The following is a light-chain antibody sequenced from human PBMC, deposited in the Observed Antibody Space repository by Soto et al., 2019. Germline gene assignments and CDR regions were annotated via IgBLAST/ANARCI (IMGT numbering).Light chain of an antibody. V-gene: IGKV3-15*01. CDR1: QSVRSTY. CDR3: QQYGDWPLT. CDR2: GVS. Sequence: EIVMTQSPVTLSVSQGERATLSCRASQSVRSTYLAWYQQKPGQAPRLLIFGVSNRAAGIPARFSGSGSGTEVTLTINSLQSEDFAVYYCQQYGDWPLTFGGGTKVEIK. J-gene: IGKJ4*01.